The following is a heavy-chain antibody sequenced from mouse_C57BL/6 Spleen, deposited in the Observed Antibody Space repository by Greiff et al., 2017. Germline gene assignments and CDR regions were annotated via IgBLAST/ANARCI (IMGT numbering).Heavy chain of an antibody. Sequence: QVQLQQPGTELVKPGASVKLSCKASGYTFTTYWMHWVKQRPGQGLEWIGNINPSNGGTNYNEKFKSKATLTVDKSSSSAYLQLSSLTSEDSAVDYCARGGDYGRPVDYWGQGTTLTVSS. CDR1: GYTFTTYW. V-gene: IGHV1-53*01. CDR2: INPSNGGT. J-gene: IGHJ2*01. CDR3: ARGGDYGRPVDY. D-gene: IGHD1-1*01.